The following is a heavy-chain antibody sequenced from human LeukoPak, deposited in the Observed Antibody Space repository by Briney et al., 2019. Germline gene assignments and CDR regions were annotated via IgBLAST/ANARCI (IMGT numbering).Heavy chain of an antibody. CDR3: TTSGRRWDYFDY. V-gene: IGHV3-15*01. J-gene: IGHJ4*02. CDR1: GFTFSNAW. Sequence: GGSMRLSCAAYGFTFSNAWTTWVRPAPGKGVGWVGCIKSKTDGVTTDYAAPVKGRFTISRDDSKNTVYLQMSSLKTEDTSIYYCTTSGRRWDYFDYWGQGTLVTVSS. CDR2: IKSKTDGVTT. D-gene: IGHD4-23*01.